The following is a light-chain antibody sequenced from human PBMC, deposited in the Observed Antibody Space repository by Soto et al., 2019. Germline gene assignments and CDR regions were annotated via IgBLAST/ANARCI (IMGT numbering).Light chain of an antibody. CDR1: SSGVDGYDY. J-gene: IGLJ1*01. CDR3: SLYSSSTTYV. V-gene: IGLV2-14*01. CDR2: DVN. Sequence: QSALTQPDSVSGSAGQSITISCTGTSSGVDGYDYVAWYQQHPGKAPKLMLYDVNNRPPWVSNRFSGSKSGNTASLTIAGLQAEDEADYYCSLYSSSTTYVFGTGTKLTVL.